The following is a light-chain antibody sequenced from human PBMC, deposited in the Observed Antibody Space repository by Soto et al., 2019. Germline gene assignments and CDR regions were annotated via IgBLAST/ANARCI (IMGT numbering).Light chain of an antibody. V-gene: IGLV2-11*01. Sequence: QSALTQPRSVSGSPGQSVTISCTGTSSDVGGYNYVSWYQQHPGKAPKLMIYDVSKRPSGVPDRLSGSKSGNTASVTISGLQAEDEADYYCCSYAGSYTHVFGTGTKLTVL. CDR1: SSDVGGYNY. CDR3: CSYAGSYTHV. CDR2: DVS. J-gene: IGLJ1*01.